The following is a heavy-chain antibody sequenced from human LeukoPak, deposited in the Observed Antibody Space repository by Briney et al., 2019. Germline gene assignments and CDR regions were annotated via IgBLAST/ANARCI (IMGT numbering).Heavy chain of an antibody. J-gene: IGHJ1*01. CDR1: GGSISPYY. CDR2: IYYTGST. Sequence: PSETLSLTCTVSGGSISPYYWTWIRQPPGKGLEWIGYIYYTGSTNYNPSLKSRVTISADTSKNQFSLKLSSVTAADTAVFYCATASFGYFQHWGQGTLVTVSS. D-gene: IGHD3-10*01. CDR3: ATASFGYFQH. V-gene: IGHV4-59*01.